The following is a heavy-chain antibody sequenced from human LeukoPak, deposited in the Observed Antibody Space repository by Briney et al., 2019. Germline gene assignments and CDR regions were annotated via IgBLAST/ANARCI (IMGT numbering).Heavy chain of an antibody. D-gene: IGHD6-19*01. J-gene: IGHJ4*02. CDR1: GGSISSYY. CDR3: ARVGIAVAGYYFDY. CDR2: IYTSGST. Sequence: PSETLSLTCTVSGGSISSYYWSWIRQPAGKGLEWIGRIYTSGSTNYNPSLKSRVTMSVDTSKNQFSLKLSSVTAADTAVYYCARVGIAVAGYYFDYWGQGTLVTVSS. V-gene: IGHV4-4*07.